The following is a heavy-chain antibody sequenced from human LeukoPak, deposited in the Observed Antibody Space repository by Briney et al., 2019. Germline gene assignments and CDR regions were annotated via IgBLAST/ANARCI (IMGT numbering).Heavy chain of an antibody. D-gene: IGHD3-22*01. Sequence: GGSLRLSCEASGFTFSAYAMTWVRQAPGKGLEWVSGISVSGDSTNYADSVKGRFTISRDNSKNTLYLQMNSLRAEDTAVYYCAKSNYFDSGGYYFFDYWGQGTLVTVSS. CDR1: GFTFSAYA. CDR3: AKSNYFDSGGYYFFDY. CDR2: ISVSGDST. J-gene: IGHJ4*02. V-gene: IGHV3-23*01.